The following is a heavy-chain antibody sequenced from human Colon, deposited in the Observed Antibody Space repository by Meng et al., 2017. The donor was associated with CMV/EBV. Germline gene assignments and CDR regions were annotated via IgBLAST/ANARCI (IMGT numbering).Heavy chain of an antibody. V-gene: IGHV3-23*01. CDR3: ARGSGPLFPGAFDI. D-gene: IGHD3-10*02. CDR1: GFNFRSSA. CDR2: ISGGGTST. Sequence: GGSLRLSCAASGFNFRSSAMSWVRQAPGKGLEWVSGISGGGTSTYYADSVKGRFTISRDTPKNTLFLQLNSLRAEDTAVYYCARGSGPLFPGAFDIWGQGTMVTVSS. J-gene: IGHJ3*02.